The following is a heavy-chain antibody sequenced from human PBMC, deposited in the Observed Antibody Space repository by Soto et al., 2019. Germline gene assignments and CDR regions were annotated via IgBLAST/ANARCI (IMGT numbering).Heavy chain of an antibody. D-gene: IGHD3-3*01. CDR3: ARPAQSNYYSWTGLYYSLGYFDY. V-gene: IGHV4-34*01. Sequence: PWETLSLTCPVYGGSFSGYYWSWIRQPPGKGLEWIGEINHSGSTNYNPSLKSRVTISVDTSKNQFSLKLSSVTAADTAVYYCARPAQSNYYSWTGLYYSLGYFDYWGQGTLLNV. CDR1: GGSFSGYY. CDR2: INHSGST. J-gene: IGHJ4*02.